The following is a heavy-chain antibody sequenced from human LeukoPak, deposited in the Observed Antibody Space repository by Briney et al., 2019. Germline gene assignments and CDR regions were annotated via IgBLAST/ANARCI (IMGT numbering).Heavy chain of an antibody. CDR2: INPNSGGT. CDR1: GYTFTGYY. V-gene: IGHV1-2*02. D-gene: IGHD3-3*01. J-gene: IGHJ5*02. Sequence: GASVKVSXKASGYTFTGYYMHWVRQAPGQGLEWMGWINPNSGGTNYAQKFQGRVTMTRDTSISTAYMELSRLRSDDTAVYYCARAVGYDFWSGYYEYNWFDPWGQGTLVTVSS. CDR3: ARAVGYDFWSGYYEYNWFDP.